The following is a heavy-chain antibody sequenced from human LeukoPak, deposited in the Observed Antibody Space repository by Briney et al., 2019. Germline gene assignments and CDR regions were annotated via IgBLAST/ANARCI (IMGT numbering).Heavy chain of an antibody. J-gene: IGHJ4*02. Sequence: GASVKVSCKASGYTFTSYAMHWVRQAPGQRLEWKGWINAGNGNTKYSQKFQGRVTITRDTSASTAYMELSSLRSEDTAVYYCARVRSPGQLVQYYFAYWGQGTLVTVSS. CDR2: INAGNGNT. D-gene: IGHD6-13*01. CDR1: GYTFTSYA. V-gene: IGHV1-3*01. CDR3: ARVRSPGQLVQYYFAY.